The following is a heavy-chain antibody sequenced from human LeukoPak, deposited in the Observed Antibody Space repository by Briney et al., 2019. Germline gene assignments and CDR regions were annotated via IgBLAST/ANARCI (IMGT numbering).Heavy chain of an antibody. D-gene: IGHD4/OR15-4a*01. V-gene: IGHV4-59*01. CDR1: GDSITGYS. CDR3: VRGPYGASISNWFDP. CDR2: IYYNGDT. Sequence: PSETLSLTCSVSGDSITGYSWSWLRQTPGKGLEGIGYIYYNGDTHYNPSLNSRLSMSVDTPNKQFSLNLRSVTAADTAVYYCVRGPYGASISNWFDPWGQGLLVTVSS. J-gene: IGHJ5*02.